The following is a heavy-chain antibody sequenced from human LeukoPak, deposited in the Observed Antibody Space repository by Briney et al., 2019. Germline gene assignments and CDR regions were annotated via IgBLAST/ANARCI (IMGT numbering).Heavy chain of an antibody. CDR2: MFYSGST. CDR3: ARGPYGETNWFDP. D-gene: IGHD3-10*01. V-gene: IGHV4-59*13. J-gene: IGHJ5*02. CDR1: GGSISSYY. Sequence: SETLSLTCTVSGGSISSYYWSWIRQPPGKGLQWIGFMFYSGSTNYNPSLRSRVTISVDTSKNQFSLKLSSVTAADTAVYYCARGPYGETNWFDPWGHGTLVTVPS.